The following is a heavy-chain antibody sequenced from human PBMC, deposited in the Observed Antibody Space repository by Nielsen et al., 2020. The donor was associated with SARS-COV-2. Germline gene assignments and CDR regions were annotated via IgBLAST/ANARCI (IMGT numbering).Heavy chain of an antibody. V-gene: IGHV3-21*01. Sequence: VRQAPGKGLEWVSTISSVLSYIFYADSVKGRFTISGDISTNSLYLQMNSLRVEDTAVYYCARTYCSRTSCHNADWGQGILVTVSS. CDR2: ISSVLSYI. D-gene: IGHD2-2*01. J-gene: IGHJ4*02. CDR3: ARTYCSRTSCHNAD.